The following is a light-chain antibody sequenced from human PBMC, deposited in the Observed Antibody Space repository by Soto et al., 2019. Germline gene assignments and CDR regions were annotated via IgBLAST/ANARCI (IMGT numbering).Light chain of an antibody. CDR3: QQYNTYST. Sequence: DIQMTQSPSTLSASVGDRVTITCRASQSIGTWLAWYQQKPGKAPNLLIYKASTLESGVPSRFSGSGSGTEFTLTISSLQPDDCATYYCQQYNTYSTFGQGTKVEIK. V-gene: IGKV1-5*03. CDR2: KAS. CDR1: QSIGTW. J-gene: IGKJ1*01.